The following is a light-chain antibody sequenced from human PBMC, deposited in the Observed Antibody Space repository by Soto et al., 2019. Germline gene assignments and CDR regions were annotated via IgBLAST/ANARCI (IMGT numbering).Light chain of an antibody. CDR1: QSVSSSY. CDR2: GAS. CDR3: QQYCSSPHT. Sequence: EIVLTQSPGTLSLSPGERATLSCRASQSVSSSYLAWYQHKPGQAPRLLIYGASSSATGIPDRFSGSGSGTDFTLPISRLEPEDFAVYYCQQYCSSPHTFGQGTKLEIK. J-gene: IGKJ2*01. V-gene: IGKV3-20*01.